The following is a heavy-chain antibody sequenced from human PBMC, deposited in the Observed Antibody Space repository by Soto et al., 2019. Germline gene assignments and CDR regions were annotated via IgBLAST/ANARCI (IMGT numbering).Heavy chain of an antibody. D-gene: IGHD3-10*01. V-gene: IGHV4-59*01. J-gene: IGHJ4*02. CDR3: ASGYNNYYGSGSYYNY. Sequence: PSETLSLTCTVSGGSISSYYWSWIRQPPGKGLEWIGYIYYSGSTNYNPSIKSRVTISVDTSKNQFSLKLSSVTAADTAVYYCASGYNNYYGSGSYYNYWGQGTLVTVSS. CDR2: IYYSGST. CDR1: GGSISSYY.